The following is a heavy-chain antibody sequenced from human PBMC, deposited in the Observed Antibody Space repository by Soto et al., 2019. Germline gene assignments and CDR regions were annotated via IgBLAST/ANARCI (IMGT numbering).Heavy chain of an antibody. D-gene: IGHD3-10*01. CDR1: GFSLSTSGVG. CDR3: AHRRGSGSGSYRDY. V-gene: IGHV2-5*02. Sequence: QITLKESGPTLVKPTQTLTLTCTFSGFSLSTSGVGVGWIRQPPGKALEWLALIYWDDDKRYSPSLKSRLTITQDTSKNQVVLTMTNMDPVDTATYYCAHRRGSGSGSYRDYWGQGMLVTVSS. CDR2: IYWDDDK. J-gene: IGHJ4*02.